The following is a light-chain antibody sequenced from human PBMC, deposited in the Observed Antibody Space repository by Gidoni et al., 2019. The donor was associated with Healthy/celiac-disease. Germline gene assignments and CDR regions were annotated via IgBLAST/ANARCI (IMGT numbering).Light chain of an antibody. J-gene: IGLJ3*02. CDR2: KDS. CDR1: ALPQQY. Sequence: SYELTQPPSVSVSPGQTARITCSGDALPQQYAYWYQQKPGQAPVLVIYKDSERPSGIPERFSGSSSGTTVTLTISGVQAEDEADDYCQSADSSGSRVFGGGTKLTVL. CDR3: QSADSSGSRV. V-gene: IGLV3-25*03.